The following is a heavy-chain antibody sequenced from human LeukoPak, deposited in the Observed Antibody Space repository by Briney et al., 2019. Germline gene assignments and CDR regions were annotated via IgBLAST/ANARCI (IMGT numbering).Heavy chain of an antibody. D-gene: IGHD3-22*01. J-gene: IGHJ6*02. CDR2: ISAYNGNT. V-gene: IGHV1-18*01. CDR1: GYTFTSYG. Sequence: ASVKVSCKASGYTFTSYGISWVRQAPGQGLEWMGWISAYNGNTNYAQKLQGRVTMTTDTSTSTAYMELRSLRSDDTAVYYCARDYYDSSHYYYYYGMDVWGQGTTVTVS. CDR3: ARDYYDSSHYYYYYGMDV.